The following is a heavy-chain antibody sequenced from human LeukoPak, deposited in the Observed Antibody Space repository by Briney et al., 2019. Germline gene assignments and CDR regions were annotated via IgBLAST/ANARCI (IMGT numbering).Heavy chain of an antibody. Sequence: SETLSLTCTVSGGSISSGSYYWSWSRQPAGKGLEWIGRIYTSGSTNYNPSLKSRVTISVDTSKNQFSLKLSSVTAADTAVYYCASLPPGYSSSWSVGAFDIWGQGTMVTVSS. CDR3: ASLPPGYSSSWSVGAFDI. CDR2: IYTSGST. D-gene: IGHD6-13*01. CDR1: GGSISSGSYY. V-gene: IGHV4-61*02. J-gene: IGHJ3*02.